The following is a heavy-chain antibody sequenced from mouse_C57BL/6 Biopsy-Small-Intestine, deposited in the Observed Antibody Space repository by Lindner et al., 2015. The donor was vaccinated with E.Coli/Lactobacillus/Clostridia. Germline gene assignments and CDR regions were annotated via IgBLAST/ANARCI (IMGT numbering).Heavy chain of an antibody. V-gene: IGHV7-3*01. CDR1: GFTFTDYY. Sequence: VQLQESGGGLVQPGGSLSLSCAASGFTFTDYYMSWVRQPPGKALEWLGFIRNKANGYTTEYSASVKGRFTISRDNPQNILYLQMNALRAEDSATYYCARYTPSYYGSLAYWGQGTLVTVSA. J-gene: IGHJ3*01. CDR3: ARYTPSYYGSLAY. D-gene: IGHD1-1*01. CDR2: IRNKANGYTT.